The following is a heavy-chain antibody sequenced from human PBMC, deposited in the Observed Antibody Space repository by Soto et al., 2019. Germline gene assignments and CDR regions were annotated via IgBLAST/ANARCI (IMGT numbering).Heavy chain of an antibody. CDR3: AKSRGVVRGVIGCFDY. J-gene: IGHJ4*02. CDR1: GFTFDDYA. Sequence: DVQLVESGGGLVQPGRSLRLSCAASGFTFDDYAMHWVRQAPGKGLEWVSGISWNSGSIGYADSVKGRFTISRDNAKNSLYLQMNSLRAEDTALYYCAKSRGVVRGVIGCFDYWGQGTLVTVSS. D-gene: IGHD3-10*01. V-gene: IGHV3-9*01. CDR2: ISWNSGSI.